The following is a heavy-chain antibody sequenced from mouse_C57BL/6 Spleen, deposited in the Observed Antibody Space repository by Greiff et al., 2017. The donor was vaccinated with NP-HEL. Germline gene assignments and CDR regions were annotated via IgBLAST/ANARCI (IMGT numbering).Heavy chain of an antibody. V-gene: IGHV3-6*01. CDR1: GYSITSGYY. J-gene: IGHJ4*01. D-gene: IGHD2-3*01. CDR2: ISYDGSN. CDR3: ARWLLGDY. Sequence: EVKLQESGPGLVKPSQSLSLTCSVTGYSITSGYYWNWIRQFPGNKLEWMGYISYDGSNNYNPSLKNRISITRDTSKNQFFLKLNSVTTEDTATYYCARWLLGDYWGQGTSVTVSS.